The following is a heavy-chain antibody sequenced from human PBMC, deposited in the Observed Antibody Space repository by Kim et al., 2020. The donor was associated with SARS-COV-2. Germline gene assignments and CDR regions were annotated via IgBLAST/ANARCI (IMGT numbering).Heavy chain of an antibody. Sequence: SQTLSLTCAISGDSVSSNSAAWNWIRQSPSRGLEWLGRTYYRSKWYNDYAVSVKSRITINPDTSKNQFSLQLNSVTPEDTAVYYCARSAGLLVGVWWTVERAVDYGMDVWGQGTTVTVSS. D-gene: IGHD2-8*02. CDR2: TYYRSKWYN. CDR1: GDSVSSNSAA. CDR3: ARSAGLLVGVWWTVERAVDYGMDV. J-gene: IGHJ6*02. V-gene: IGHV6-1*01.